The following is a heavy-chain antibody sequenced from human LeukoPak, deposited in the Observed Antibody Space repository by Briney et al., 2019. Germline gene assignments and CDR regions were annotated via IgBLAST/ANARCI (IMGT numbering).Heavy chain of an antibody. J-gene: IGHJ4*02. CDR2: IKQDGSEK. Sequence: HTGGSLRLSCAASGFTFSSYWMSWVRQAPGKGLEWVANIKQDGSEKYYVDSVKGRFTISRDNAKSSLYLQMNSLRAEDTAVYYCARVRGVEWLFPYFDYWGQGTLVTVSS. CDR1: GFTFSSYW. D-gene: IGHD3-3*01. V-gene: IGHV3-7*01. CDR3: ARVRGVEWLFPYFDY.